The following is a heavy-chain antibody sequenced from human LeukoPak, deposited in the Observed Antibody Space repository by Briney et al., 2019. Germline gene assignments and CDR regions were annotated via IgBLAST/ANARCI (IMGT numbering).Heavy chain of an antibody. CDR3: ARGDCSRTSCYLIDY. J-gene: IGHJ4*02. V-gene: IGHV3-33*01. CDR1: GFTFNSYG. Sequence: GGSLRLSCAASGFTFNSYGMHWVRQAPGKGLEGVALIWYDGSNKYYADSVKGRFTISRDNSKNTLYMQMNSLRAEDTAVYYCARGDCSRTSCYLIDYWGQGTLVTVSS. CDR2: IWYDGSNK. D-gene: IGHD2-2*01.